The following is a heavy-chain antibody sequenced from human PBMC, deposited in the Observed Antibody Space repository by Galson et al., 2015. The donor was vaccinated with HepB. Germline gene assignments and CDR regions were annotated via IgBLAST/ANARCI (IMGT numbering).Heavy chain of an antibody. CDR1: GYTFTSYD. Sequence: SVKVSCKASGYTFTSYDINWVRQATGQGLEWMGRMNPNSGNTGYAQKFQGRVTMTRNTSISTAYMELSSLRSEDTAVYYCGRGVSRKGWELLYYWGQGTLVTVSS. V-gene: IGHV1-8*01. CDR2: MNPNSGNT. CDR3: GRGVSRKGWELLYY. D-gene: IGHD1-26*01. J-gene: IGHJ4*02.